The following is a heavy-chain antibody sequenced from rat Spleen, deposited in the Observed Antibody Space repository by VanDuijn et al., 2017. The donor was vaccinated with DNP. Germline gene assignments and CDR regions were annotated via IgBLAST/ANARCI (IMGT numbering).Heavy chain of an antibody. V-gene: IGHV5-31*01. CDR1: GFTFNHYW. J-gene: IGHJ1*01. CDR2: ITGSGGNT. D-gene: IGHD1-10*01. Sequence: EVQLVESGGDLVQPGRSLKLFCAASGFTFNHYWMAWIRQVPGKGLEWVTSITGSGGNTYYPDSVKGRFTISRDNAKNTLYLQMNRLRSEDTATYYCARGNNNYPYWSFDFWGPGTMVTVSS. CDR3: ARGNNNYPYWSFDF.